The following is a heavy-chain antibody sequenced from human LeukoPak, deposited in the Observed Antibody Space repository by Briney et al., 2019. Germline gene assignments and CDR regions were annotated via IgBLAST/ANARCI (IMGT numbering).Heavy chain of an antibody. CDR2: INPNSGGT. CDR3: ARPLAVSSSWYYFDY. J-gene: IGHJ4*02. CDR1: GYTFTGYY. D-gene: IGHD6-13*01. Sequence: ASVKVSCKASGYTFTGYYMHWVRQAPGQGLEWMGRINPNSGGTNYAQKFQGRVTITRDTSASTAYMELSSLRSEGTAVYYCARPLAVSSSWYYFDYWGQGTLVTVSS. V-gene: IGHV1-2*06.